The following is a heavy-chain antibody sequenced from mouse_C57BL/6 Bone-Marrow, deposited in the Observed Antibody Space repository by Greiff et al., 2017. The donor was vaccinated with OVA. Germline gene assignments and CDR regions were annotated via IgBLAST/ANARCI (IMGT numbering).Heavy chain of an antibody. Sequence: VQLVESGPGLVQPSQSLSITCTVSGFSLTSYGVHWVRQSPGKGLEWLGVIWSGGSTDYYAAFISRLSISKDDSTSQILFKMNSRQAADTAIDYYARNCSSYPAYFDYWGQGTTLTVSS. CDR2: IWSGGST. CDR1: GFSLTSYG. V-gene: IGHV2-2*01. D-gene: IGHD1-1*01. J-gene: IGHJ2*01. CDR3: ARNCSSYPAYFDY.